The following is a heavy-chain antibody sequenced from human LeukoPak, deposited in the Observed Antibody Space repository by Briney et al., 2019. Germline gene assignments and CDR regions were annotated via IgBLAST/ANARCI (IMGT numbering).Heavy chain of an antibody. CDR2: IYYSGTT. V-gene: IGHV4-59*01. D-gene: IGHD2-15*01. J-gene: IGHJ5*02. CDR3: ARGWGGGGSSNTRLDP. CDR1: ADSISSYY. Sequence: SETLSLSCTVSADSISSYYWTWIRQPPGKGLEWIGYIYYSGTTNYNPSLKSRVTISVDTSKSQFSLKLTSVTAADTAVYYCARGWGGGGSSNTRLDPWGQGTLVTVSS.